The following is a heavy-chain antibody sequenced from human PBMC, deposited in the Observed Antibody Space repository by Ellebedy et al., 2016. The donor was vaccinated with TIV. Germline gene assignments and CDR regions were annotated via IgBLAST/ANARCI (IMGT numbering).Heavy chain of an antibody. CDR3: ARDYGGSYEY. CDR2: IDPNSGGT. J-gene: IGHJ4*02. CDR1: GYTFTGYR. D-gene: IGHD1-26*01. Sequence: AASVKVSCKASGYTFTGYRLDWVRQAPRQRLEWMGWIDPNSGGTHYPQKFQGRVTMTRDTSISTAYMELNSLTSDDTAVYYCARDYGGSYEYWGQGTLVAVSS. V-gene: IGHV1-2*02.